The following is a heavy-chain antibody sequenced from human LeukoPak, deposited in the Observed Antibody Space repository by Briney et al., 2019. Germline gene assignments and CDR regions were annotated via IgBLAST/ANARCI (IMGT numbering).Heavy chain of an antibody. Sequence: ASVKVSCKTSGYTFTSYGINWVRQAPGQGLEWVGWISDYNGNTNYAQNLQGRVTMTTDTSTSTAYMGLRSLRSDDTAVYYCARGRLRYLDWTRAYSDYWGQGTLVTVSS. CDR3: ARGRLRYLDWTRAYSDY. CDR2: ISDYNGNT. J-gene: IGHJ4*02. D-gene: IGHD3-9*01. V-gene: IGHV1-18*01. CDR1: GYTFTSYG.